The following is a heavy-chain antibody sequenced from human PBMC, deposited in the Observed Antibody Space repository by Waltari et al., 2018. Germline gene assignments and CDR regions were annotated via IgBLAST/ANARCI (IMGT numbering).Heavy chain of an antibody. D-gene: IGHD6-13*01. CDR2: FDPEDGET. J-gene: IGHJ4*02. Sequence: QVQLVESGGGVVQPGRSLRLSCAASGFTFSSYAMHWVRQAPGKGLEWMGGFDPEDGETIYAQKFQGRVTMTEDTSTDTAYMELSSLRSEDTAVYYCATGGRIAAAGTFDYWGQGTLVTVSS. V-gene: IGHV1-24*01. CDR3: ATGGRIAAAGTFDY. CDR1: GFTFSSYA.